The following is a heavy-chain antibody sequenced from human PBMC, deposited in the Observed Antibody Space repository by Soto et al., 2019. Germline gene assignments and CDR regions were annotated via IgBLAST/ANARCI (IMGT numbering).Heavy chain of an antibody. J-gene: IGHJ4*02. Sequence: QVQLQQWGAGLLKPSETLSLTCAVYGGSFSGYYWSWIRQPPGKGLEWIGEINHSGSTNYNPSLKSRVTISVDTSKNQFSLKLSSVTPADTAVYYCARGSSGWGGGFFDYWGQGTLVTVSS. D-gene: IGHD6-19*01. CDR1: GGSFSGYY. CDR2: INHSGST. CDR3: ARGSSGWGGGFFDY. V-gene: IGHV4-34*01.